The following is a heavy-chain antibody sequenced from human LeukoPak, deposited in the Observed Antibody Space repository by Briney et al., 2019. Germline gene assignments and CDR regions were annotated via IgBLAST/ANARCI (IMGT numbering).Heavy chain of an antibody. V-gene: IGHV3-33*01. J-gene: IGHJ4*02. Sequence: GGSLRLSCAASGFTFSSYGMHWVRQAPGKGLEWVAVIWYDGSNKYYADSVKGRFTISRDNSKNTLYLQMNSLRAEDTAVYYCARDGEYTAMARRRYYFDYWGQGTLVTVSS. D-gene: IGHD5-18*01. CDR2: IWYDGSNK. CDR1: GFTFSSYG. CDR3: ARDGEYTAMARRRYYFDY.